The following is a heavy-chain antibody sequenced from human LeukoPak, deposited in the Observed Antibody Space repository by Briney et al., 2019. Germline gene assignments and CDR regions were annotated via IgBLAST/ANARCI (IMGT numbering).Heavy chain of an antibody. V-gene: IGHV1-2*02. Sequence: ASVKVSCKASGYTFTGYYMHWVRQAPEQGLEWMGWINPNSGGTNYAQKFQGRVTMTRDTSTSTVYMELSSLRSEDTAVYYCAREYRYCSSTSCYSPDYYYYYMDVWGKGTTVTISS. J-gene: IGHJ6*03. CDR3: AREYRYCSSTSCYSPDYYYYYMDV. CDR2: INPNSGGT. D-gene: IGHD2-2*01. CDR1: GYTFTGYY.